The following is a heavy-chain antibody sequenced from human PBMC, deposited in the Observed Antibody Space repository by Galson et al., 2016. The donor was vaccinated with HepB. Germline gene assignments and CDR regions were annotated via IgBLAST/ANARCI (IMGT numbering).Heavy chain of an antibody. CDR3: ARGYYDFWSGSRSLDC. CDR2: IYYSGST. V-gene: IGHV4-30-4*01. Sequence: TLSLTCTVSGGSISSGDYYWSWIRPPPGKGLEWLGYIYYSGSTYYNPSLKGRVTMSVDTSKNQFSLRLSSVTAADTAVYYCARGYYDFWSGSRSLDCWGQGTLVTVSS. CDR1: GGSISSGDYY. D-gene: IGHD3-3*01. J-gene: IGHJ4*02.